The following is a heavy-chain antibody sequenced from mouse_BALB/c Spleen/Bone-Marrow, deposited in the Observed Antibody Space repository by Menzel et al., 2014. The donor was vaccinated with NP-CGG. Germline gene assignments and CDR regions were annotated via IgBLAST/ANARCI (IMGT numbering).Heavy chain of an antibody. Sequence: VQLQQSGPGLVAPSQSLSITCTVSGFSLTSYGVSWVRQPPGKGLEWLGVIWADGSTSYHSTLISRLSISKDNSKSQVFLNLNSLQTNDTAAYYCAKGEPYLAWFAHWGQGTLVTVSA. CDR1: GFSLTSYG. J-gene: IGHJ3*01. V-gene: IGHV2-3*01. CDR3: AKGEPYLAWFAH. CDR2: IWADGST. D-gene: IGHD5-1*01.